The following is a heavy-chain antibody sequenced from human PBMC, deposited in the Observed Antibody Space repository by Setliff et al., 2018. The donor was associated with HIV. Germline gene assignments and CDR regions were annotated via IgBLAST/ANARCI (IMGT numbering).Heavy chain of an antibody. D-gene: IGHD3-10*01. Sequence: SETLSLTCAVSGYSISSGCYWGWIRQPPGKGLEWIGSMYRTGSTYYKSSLKSRLTISVDTSKNQFSLKMSSVTAADTAVYYCARARGPEGYFDSWGQGTLVTVSS. J-gene: IGHJ4*02. V-gene: IGHV4-38-2*01. CDR2: MYRTGST. CDR3: ARARGPEGYFDS. CDR1: GYSISSGCY.